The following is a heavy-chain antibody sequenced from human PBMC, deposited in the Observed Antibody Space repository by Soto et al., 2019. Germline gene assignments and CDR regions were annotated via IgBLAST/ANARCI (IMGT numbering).Heavy chain of an antibody. V-gene: IGHV3-23*01. CDR3: AKETRWHTLTFEY. Sequence: AGGALRLSCAASGFTFSIYAMSWVRQTPGKGLEWVSSISGSGGSTYYADSVKGRFTISRDNSKNTLSLQMSSLRAEDTAVYYCAKETRWHTLTFEYRGQGTLVTVSS. CDR1: GFTFSIYA. D-gene: IGHD4-4*01. J-gene: IGHJ4*02. CDR2: ISGSGGST.